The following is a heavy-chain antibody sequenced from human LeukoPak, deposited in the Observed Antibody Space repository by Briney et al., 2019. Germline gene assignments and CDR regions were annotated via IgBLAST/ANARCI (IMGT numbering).Heavy chain of an antibody. D-gene: IGHD6-6*01. V-gene: IGHV3-23*01. J-gene: IGHJ4*02. CDR2: ISVSGSRT. CDR1: GFTLSSYA. Sequence: GGSLRLSCAASGFTLSSYAMSWVRQAPGKGLEWVSGISVSGSRTYYADSVKGRFTNSRDNYKNTLYLQMNSLRAEDTAVYYCAKLVYDSSSGYWGQGTLVTVSS. CDR3: AKLVYDSSSGY.